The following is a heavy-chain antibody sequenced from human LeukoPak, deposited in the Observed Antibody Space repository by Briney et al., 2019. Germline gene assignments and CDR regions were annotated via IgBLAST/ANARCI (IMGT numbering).Heavy chain of an antibody. V-gene: IGHV4-30-4*08. Sequence: PSETLSLTCTVSGGSISSGDYYWSWIRQPPGKGLEWIGYIYYSGSTYYNPSLKRRVTISVDTSKNQFSLKLSSVTAADTAVYYCASTIFGVVTYYYYYMDVWGKGTTVTVSS. D-gene: IGHD3-3*01. CDR2: IYYSGST. CDR3: ASTIFGVVTYYYYYMDV. CDR1: GGSISSGDYY. J-gene: IGHJ6*03.